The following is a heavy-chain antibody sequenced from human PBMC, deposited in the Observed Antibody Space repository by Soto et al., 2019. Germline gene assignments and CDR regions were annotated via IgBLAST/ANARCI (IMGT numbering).Heavy chain of an antibody. D-gene: IGHD2-15*01. CDR1: GYTLNTYY. V-gene: IGHV1-46*02. J-gene: IGHJ6*02. Sequence: RXSVKVSCKASGYTLNTYYMHWVRQAPGQGPEWMGIINPRGGSTTYAQNFQDRVTMTRDTSSSTVYMELSSLRSEDTAVYYCARGGGFSPYYYNLDVWGQGTTVTVSS. CDR3: ARGGGFSPYYYNLDV. CDR2: INPRGGST.